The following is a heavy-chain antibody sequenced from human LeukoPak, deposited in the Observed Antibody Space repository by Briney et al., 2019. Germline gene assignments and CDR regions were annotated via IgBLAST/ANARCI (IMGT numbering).Heavy chain of an antibody. CDR3: ARQIPAPPYGMDV. J-gene: IGHJ6*02. Sequence: SETLSLTCTVSGGSISSYYWSWIRQPPGKGLEWIGYIYYSGSTNYNPSLKSRVTISVDTSKNQFSLKLSSVTAADTAVYYWARQIPAPPYGMDVWGQGTTVTVSS. CDR1: GGSISSYY. D-gene: IGHD2-2*01. V-gene: IGHV4-59*08. CDR2: IYYSGST.